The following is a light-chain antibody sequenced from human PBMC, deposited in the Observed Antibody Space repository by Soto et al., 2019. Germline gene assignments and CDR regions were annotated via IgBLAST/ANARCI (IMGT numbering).Light chain of an antibody. CDR2: EVS. V-gene: IGLV2-14*01. CDR1: SSDVGTFNF. CDR3: TSYTTNSTLI. J-gene: IGLJ2*01. Sequence: QSALTQPASVSWTPGQSITISCIGTSSDVGTFNFVSWHQHHPGKVPKLIIYEVSNRPSGVSNRFSGSKSGNTASLTISGLQADDEADYYCTSYTTNSTLIFGGGTQLTVL.